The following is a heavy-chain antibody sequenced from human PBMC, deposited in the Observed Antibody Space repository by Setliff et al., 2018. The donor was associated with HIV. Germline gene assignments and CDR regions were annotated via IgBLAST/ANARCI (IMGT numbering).Heavy chain of an antibody. Sequence: PGESLRLSCAASGFTFSNYWMSWVRQAPGKGPEWVAHINQDGSEKNHVDSVKGRFTISRANARNSLYLQMNSLKADDTAVYYCARDVAVAGTEFWGQGTLVTVSS. D-gene: IGHD6-19*01. CDR1: GFTFSNYW. J-gene: IGHJ4*02. CDR3: ARDVAVAGTEF. CDR2: INQDGSEK. V-gene: IGHV3-7*01.